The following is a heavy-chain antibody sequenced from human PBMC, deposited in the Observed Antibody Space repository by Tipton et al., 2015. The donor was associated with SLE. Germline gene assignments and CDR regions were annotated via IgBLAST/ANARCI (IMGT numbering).Heavy chain of an antibody. Sequence: QVQLVQSRVEVKKPGASVRVSCKASGYTFTTYGISWVRQAPGQGLEWMGWISTYNGNTNYAQKLQARVTMTSDTSTSTAYMELRSLRSDDTAIYYCARVRVDTAMGVFDFWGQGTLVTVSS. CDR1: GYTFTTYG. CDR3: ARVRVDTAMGVFDF. V-gene: IGHV1-18*01. D-gene: IGHD5-18*01. CDR2: ISTYNGNT. J-gene: IGHJ4*02.